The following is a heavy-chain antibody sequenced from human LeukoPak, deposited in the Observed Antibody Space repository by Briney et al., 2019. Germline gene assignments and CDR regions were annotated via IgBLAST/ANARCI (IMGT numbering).Heavy chain of an antibody. CDR3: ARVEVGYSSGWYAYFDY. D-gene: IGHD6-19*01. V-gene: IGHV3-23*01. J-gene: IGHJ4*02. CDR1: GFTFSSYA. Sequence: GGSLRLSCAASGFTFSSYAMSWVRQAPGKGLEWVSAISGSGGSTYYADSVKGRFTISRDNSKNTLYLQMNSLRAEDTAVYYCARVEVGYSSGWYAYFDYWGQGTLVTVSS. CDR2: ISGSGGST.